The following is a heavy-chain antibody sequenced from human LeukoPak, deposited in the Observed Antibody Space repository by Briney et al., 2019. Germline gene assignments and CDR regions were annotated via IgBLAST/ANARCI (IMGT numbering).Heavy chain of an antibody. D-gene: IGHD1-26*01. CDR3: ARGMGQDAFDI. CDR2: IYSGGST. J-gene: IGHJ3*02. Sequence: GGSLRLSCAASGFTVRNNYMSWVRQAPGKGLEWVSVIYSGGSTYYADSVKGRFTFSKDNSKNTLYLQMTNLRVEDTAAYYCARGMGQDAFDIWGQGTMVTVSS. V-gene: IGHV3-53*01. CDR1: GFTVRNNY.